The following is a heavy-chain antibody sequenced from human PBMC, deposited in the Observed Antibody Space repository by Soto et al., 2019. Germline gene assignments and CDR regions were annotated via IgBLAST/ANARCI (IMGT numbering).Heavy chain of an antibody. J-gene: IGHJ3*02. V-gene: IGHV2-5*02. CDR2: IYWDDDK. CDR3: AHRPLRSGTEYLSSFDI. D-gene: IGHD1-26*01. Sequence: QITLKESGPTLVKPTQTLTLTCTFSGFSLSTSGVGVGWIRQPPGKALEWLALIYWDDDKRYSPSLKSRLTVTKDTSKNQLVLTMTNMDPVDTATYYCAHRPLRSGTEYLSSFDIWGQGTMVTVSS. CDR1: GFSLSTSGVG.